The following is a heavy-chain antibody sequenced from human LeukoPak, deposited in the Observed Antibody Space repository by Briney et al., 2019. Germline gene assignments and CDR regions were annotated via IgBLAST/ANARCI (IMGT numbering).Heavy chain of an antibody. CDR2: ISSSSSYI. CDR1: GFTFSSYS. V-gene: IGHV3-21*04. CDR3: ARTDGYNSHFDY. Sequence: GGSLRLSCAATGFTFSSYSMNWVRQAPGKGLEGVSSISSSSSYIYYADSVKGRFTISRDNAKNSLYLQMNSLRAEDTAVYYCARTDGYNSHFDYWGQGTLVTVSS. J-gene: IGHJ4*02. D-gene: IGHD5-24*01.